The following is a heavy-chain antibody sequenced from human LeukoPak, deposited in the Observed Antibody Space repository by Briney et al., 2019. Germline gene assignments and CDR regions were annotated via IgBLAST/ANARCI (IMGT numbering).Heavy chain of an antibody. CDR2: ISSSSSYI. D-gene: IGHD6-19*01. CDR3: ARDRSGWYLLDY. CDR1: GFTFSSYR. Sequence: GGSLSLSCAAAGFTFSSYRMNWVRQAAGKGLEWVSSISSSSSYIYYADSVKGRFTISRDNAKNSLYLQMNSLRAEDTAVYYCARDRSGWYLLDYWGQGTLVTVSS. J-gene: IGHJ4*02. V-gene: IGHV3-21*01.